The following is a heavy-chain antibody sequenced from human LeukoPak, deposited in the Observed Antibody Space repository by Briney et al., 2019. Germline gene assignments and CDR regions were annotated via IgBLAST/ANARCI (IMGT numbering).Heavy chain of an antibody. CDR2: ISGSSGII. Sequence: GGSLRLSCAASGFTFNTYTMNWVRQAPGKGLEWVSYISGSSGIIDYADSVKGRFTISRDNAKNSLYLQMNSLRAEDTAVYYCARDRVGLRYFDWLLQPPTFDYWGQGTLVTVSS. CDR1: GFTFNTYT. D-gene: IGHD3-9*01. J-gene: IGHJ4*02. CDR3: ARDRVGLRYFDWLLQPPTFDY. V-gene: IGHV3-48*01.